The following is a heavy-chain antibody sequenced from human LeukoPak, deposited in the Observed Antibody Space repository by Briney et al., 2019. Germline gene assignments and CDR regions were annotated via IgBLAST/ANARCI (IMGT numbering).Heavy chain of an antibody. Sequence: GGSLRLSCAASGFTFDDYAMHWVRQAPGKGLEWVSGISWNSGSIGYADSVKGRFTTSRDNAKNSLYLQMNSLRAEDTALYYCAKDIGYFGENYWGQGTLVTVSS. D-gene: IGHD3-16*01. J-gene: IGHJ4*02. V-gene: IGHV3-9*01. CDR3: AKDIGYFGENY. CDR1: GFTFDDYA. CDR2: ISWNSGSI.